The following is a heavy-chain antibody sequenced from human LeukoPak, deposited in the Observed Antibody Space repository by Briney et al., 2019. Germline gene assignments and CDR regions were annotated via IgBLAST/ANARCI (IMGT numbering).Heavy chain of an antibody. CDR3: AMGVGAPEDLAVAADFDY. CDR1: GYTFTGYY. D-gene: IGHD6-19*01. CDR2: INPNSGGT. J-gene: IGHJ4*02. Sequence: GASVKVSCKASGYTFTGYYMHWVRQAPGQGLEWMGWINPNSGGTNYAQKFQGRVTMTRDTSISTAYMELSRLRSDDTAVYYCAMGVGAPEDLAVAADFDYWGQGTLVTVSP. V-gene: IGHV1-2*02.